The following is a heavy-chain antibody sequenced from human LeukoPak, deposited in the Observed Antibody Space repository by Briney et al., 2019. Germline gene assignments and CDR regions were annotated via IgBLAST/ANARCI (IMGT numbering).Heavy chain of an antibody. CDR3: VRDSYTLGSGSYLGY. CDR2: IKQDGSEK. Sequence: GGSLRLSCAASGFTFSSYWMSWVRQAPGKGLEWVANIKQDGSEKYYVDSVKGRFTISRDNAKNSLYLQMSNLRAEDTAVYYCVRDSYTLGSGSYLGYWGQGTLVTVSS. D-gene: IGHD3-10*01. V-gene: IGHV3-7*01. CDR1: GFTFSSYW. J-gene: IGHJ4*02.